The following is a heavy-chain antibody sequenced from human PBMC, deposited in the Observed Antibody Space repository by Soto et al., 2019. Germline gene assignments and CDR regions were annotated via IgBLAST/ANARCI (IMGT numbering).Heavy chain of an antibody. CDR2: IYYSGST. CDR3: ARGNVVPAASNWFDP. D-gene: IGHD2-2*01. Sequence: SETLSLTCTVSGGSISSGGYYWSWIRQHPGKGLEWIGYIYYSGSTYYNPSLKSRVTISVDTSKNQFSLKLSSVTAADTAVYYCARGNVVPAASNWFDPWGQGTLVTVSS. J-gene: IGHJ5*02. CDR1: GGSISSGGYY. V-gene: IGHV4-31*03.